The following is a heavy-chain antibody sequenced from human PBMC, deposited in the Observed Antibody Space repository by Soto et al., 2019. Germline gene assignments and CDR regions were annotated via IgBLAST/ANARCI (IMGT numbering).Heavy chain of an antibody. V-gene: IGHV4-39*01. J-gene: IGHJ5*02. D-gene: IGHD3-10*01. CDR1: GDSISSSPYY. Sequence: QLHLQESGPGLVKPSETLSLTCTVSGDSISSSPYYWGWIRQPPGKGLEWIGRIYYSGVTYYNPSLKSRVTITGVTSKNQLSLNLSSVTAANTAVYYCARSYGSGSSRHNCFDPWGQRTMVTVSS. CDR3: ARSYGSGSSRHNCFDP. CDR2: IYYSGVT.